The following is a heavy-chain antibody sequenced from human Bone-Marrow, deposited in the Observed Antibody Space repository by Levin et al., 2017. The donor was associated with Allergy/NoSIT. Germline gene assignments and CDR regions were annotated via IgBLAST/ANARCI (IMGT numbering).Heavy chain of an antibody. J-gene: IGHJ2*01. CDR2: ISWSSGSI. CDR3: VKGRVRSVLFWNFDL. CDR1: GFTFDDYG. Sequence: PGGSLRLSCEASGFTFDDYGMHWVRQAPGKGLEWVSGISWSSGSIGYADAVKGRFIISRDNGKNSLYLEMNSLTTEDTAFYYCVKGRVRSVLFWNFDLWGRGTLVTVSS. D-gene: IGHD3-3*01. V-gene: IGHV3-9*01.